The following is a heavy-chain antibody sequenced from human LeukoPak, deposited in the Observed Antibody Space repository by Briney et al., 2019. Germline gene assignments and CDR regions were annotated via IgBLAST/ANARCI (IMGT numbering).Heavy chain of an antibody. CDR2: IWYDGSNK. D-gene: IGHD1-26*01. J-gene: IGHJ4*02. CDR1: GFTFSSYG. CDR3: ARGPIDSGSYGGDY. Sequence: PGGSLRLSCAASGFTFSSYGMHWVRQAPGKGLEWVAVIWYDGSNKYYADSVKGRFTISRDNSKNTLYLQMNSLRAEDTAVYYCARGPIDSGSYGGDYWGQGTLVTASS. V-gene: IGHV3-33*01.